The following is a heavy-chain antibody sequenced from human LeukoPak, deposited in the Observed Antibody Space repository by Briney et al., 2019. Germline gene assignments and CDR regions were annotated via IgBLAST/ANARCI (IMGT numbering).Heavy chain of an antibody. D-gene: IGHD2-2*01. J-gene: IGHJ6*02. CDR3: ARDTVVVISEYYYYYYGMDV. CDR2: IYYSGST. Sequence: SETLSLTCTVSGGSISSGGYYWSWIRQHPGKGLEWIGYIYYSGSTYYNPSLKSRVTISVDTSKNQFSLKLSSVTAADTAVYYCARDTVVVISEYYYYYYGMDVWGQGTTVTVSS. CDR1: GGSISSGGYY. V-gene: IGHV4-31*03.